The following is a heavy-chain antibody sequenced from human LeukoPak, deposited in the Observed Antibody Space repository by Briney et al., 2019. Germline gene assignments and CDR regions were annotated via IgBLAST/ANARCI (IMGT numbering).Heavy chain of an antibody. V-gene: IGHV3-7*03. D-gene: IGHD2-2*01. CDR2: IKQDGSEK. CDR1: GFTFSSYR. J-gene: IGHJ4*02. CDR3: ARYPPRGYCSSTSCHPE. Sequence: GGSLRLSCAASGFTFSSYRMSWVRQAPGKGLEWVANIKQDGSEKYYVDSVKGRFTISRDNAKNSLYLQMNSLRSEDTAVYYCARYPPRGYCSSTSCHPEWGQGTLVTVSS.